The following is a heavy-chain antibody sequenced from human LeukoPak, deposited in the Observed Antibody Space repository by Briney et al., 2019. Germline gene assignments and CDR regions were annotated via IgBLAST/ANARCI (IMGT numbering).Heavy chain of an antibody. D-gene: IGHD2-15*01. Sequence: GASVKVSCKASGYTFTGYYMHWVRQAPGQGLEWMGWINPNSGGTNYAQKFQGRVTMTRDTSISTAYMELSRLRSDDTAVYYCARDWENCSGGSCYAAYNWFDPWGRGTLATVSS. V-gene: IGHV1-2*02. CDR2: INPNSGGT. CDR1: GYTFTGYY. CDR3: ARDWENCSGGSCYAAYNWFDP. J-gene: IGHJ5*02.